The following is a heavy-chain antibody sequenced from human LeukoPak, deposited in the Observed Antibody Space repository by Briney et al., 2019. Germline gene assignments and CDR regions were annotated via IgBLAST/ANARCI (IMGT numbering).Heavy chain of an antibody. J-gene: IGHJ3*01. CDR2: ISSSGSTI. Sequence: GGSVRLSCAASGFTFSDYYMSWIRQAPGKGLEWVSYISSSGSTIYYADSVKGRFTISRDNAKNSLYLQMNSLRAEDTAVYYCARAYDYYYDSSGYYVFWGQETMVTVSS. CDR3: ARAYDYYYDSSGYYVF. D-gene: IGHD3-22*01. V-gene: IGHV3-11*04. CDR1: GFTFSDYY.